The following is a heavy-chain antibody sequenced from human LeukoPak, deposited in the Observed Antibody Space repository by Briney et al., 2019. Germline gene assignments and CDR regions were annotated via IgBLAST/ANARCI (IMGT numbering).Heavy chain of an antibody. J-gene: IGHJ4*02. V-gene: IGHV1-3*01. D-gene: IGHD2-21*01. CDR3: ARDDCGDTCYPGGY. CDR1: GYIFTKYV. CDR2: IKAGNGDT. Sequence: ASVKVSCKASGYIFTKYVVHWVRQAPGQGPERMGWIKAGNGDTKYSQNFQDRLTITRDTSASTVYMELSSLTSEDTALYYCARDDCGDTCYPGGYWGQGTLVTVSS.